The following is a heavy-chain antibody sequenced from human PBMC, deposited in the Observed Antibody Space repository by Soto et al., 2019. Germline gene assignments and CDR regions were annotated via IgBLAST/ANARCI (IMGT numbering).Heavy chain of an antibody. CDR2: IIPIFGTA. CDR1: GGTFSSYA. J-gene: IGHJ6*02. D-gene: IGHD2-15*01. Sequence: SVKVSCKASGGTFSSYAISWVRQAPGQGXEWMGGIIPIFGTANYAQKFQGRVTITADESTSTAYMELSSLRSEDTAVYYCARLLGYCSGDSCFYYYGMDVWGQGTTVTVSS. CDR3: ARLLGYCSGDSCFYYYGMDV. V-gene: IGHV1-69*13.